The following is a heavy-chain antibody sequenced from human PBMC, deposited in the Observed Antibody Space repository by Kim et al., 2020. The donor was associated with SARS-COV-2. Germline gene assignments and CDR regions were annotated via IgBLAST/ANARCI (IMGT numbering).Heavy chain of an antibody. Sequence: SETLSLTCTVSGGSISSYYLSWIRQPPGKGLEWIGYIYYSGSTNYNPSLKSRVTISVDTSKNQFSLKLSSVTAADTAVYYCARDGYSSGWYPRYFDLWGRGTLVTVSS. CDR3: ARDGYSSGWYPRYFDL. J-gene: IGHJ2*01. CDR2: IYYSGST. CDR1: GGSISSYY. V-gene: IGHV4-59*01. D-gene: IGHD6-19*01.